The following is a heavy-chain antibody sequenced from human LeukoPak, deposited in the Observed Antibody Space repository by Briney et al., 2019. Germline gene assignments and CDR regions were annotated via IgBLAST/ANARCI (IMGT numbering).Heavy chain of an antibody. J-gene: IGHJ4*02. CDR1: GDSISTYY. CDR2: IYSSGNT. CDR3: ARLRWQLVGPYFDY. Sequence: SETLSLTCSFSGDSISTYYWSWIRQSPGKGLEWIGHIYSSGNTDYNSSLKSRVTISVDTSKSQFSQRLSSVTATDTAVYYCARLRWQLVGPYFDYWGQGILVTVSS. D-gene: IGHD1-26*01. V-gene: IGHV4-59*01.